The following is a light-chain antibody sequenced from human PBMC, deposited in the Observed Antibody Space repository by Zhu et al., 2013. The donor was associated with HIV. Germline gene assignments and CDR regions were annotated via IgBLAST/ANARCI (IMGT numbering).Light chain of an antibody. Sequence: DVVLTQSPLSLPVTLGQPASISCRSSQSLVYSDGSTYLHWFQQRPGQSPRRLIYEVSDRDSGVPDRFTGSGSGTEFTLTISSLQPDDFATYYCQHSYGTPRMFGQGTKVEVK. CDR2: EVS. CDR3: QHSYGTPRM. V-gene: IGKV2-30*01. CDR1: QSLVYSDGSTY. J-gene: IGKJ1*01.